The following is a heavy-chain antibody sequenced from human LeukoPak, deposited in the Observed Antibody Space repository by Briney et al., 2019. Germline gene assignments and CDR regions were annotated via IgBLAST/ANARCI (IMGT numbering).Heavy chain of an antibody. J-gene: IGHJ4*02. D-gene: IGHD3-10*01. CDR2: INHSGST. CDR1: GGSFSGYY. CDR3: AIKEIGIGMNDY. V-gene: IGHV4-34*01. Sequence: KPSETLSLTCAVYGGSFSGYYWSWIRQPSGKGLEWIGEINHSGSTNYNPSLKSRVTISVDTSKNQFSLKLSSVTAADTAVYYCAIKEIGIGMNDYWGQGTLVTVSS.